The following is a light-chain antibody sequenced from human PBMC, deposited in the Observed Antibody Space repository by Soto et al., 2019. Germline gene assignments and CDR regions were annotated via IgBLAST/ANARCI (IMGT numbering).Light chain of an antibody. J-gene: IGKJ2*01. CDR2: GAS. V-gene: IGKV3-15*01. CDR3: QQYHKWPPFT. Sequence: DIVMTQSPATLSVSPGERATLSCRASQTVSSNLAWYQQKPGQPPRVLIFGASTRATGIPARFSGSGSGTEFTLTISSLQSEDFAVYYCQQYHKWPPFTFGQGTKLEIK. CDR1: QTVSSN.